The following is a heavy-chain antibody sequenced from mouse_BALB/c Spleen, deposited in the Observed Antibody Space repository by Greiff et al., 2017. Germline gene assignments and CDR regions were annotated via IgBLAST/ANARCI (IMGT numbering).Heavy chain of an antibody. V-gene: IGHV3-2*02. CDR2: ISYSGST. Sequence: DVKLVESGPGLVKPSQSLSLTCTVTGYSITSDYAWNWIRQFPGNKLEWMGYISYSGSTSYNPSLKSRISITRDTSKNQFFLQLNSVTTEDTATYFCARAGNYWFAYWGQGTLVTVSA. J-gene: IGHJ3*01. D-gene: IGHD2-1*01. CDR3: ARAGNYWFAY. CDR1: GYSITSDYA.